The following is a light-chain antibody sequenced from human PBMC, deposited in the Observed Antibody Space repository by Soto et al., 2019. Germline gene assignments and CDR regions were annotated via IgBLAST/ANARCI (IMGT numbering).Light chain of an antibody. V-gene: IGLV2-14*03. CDR3: SSYTSGSSHYV. J-gene: IGLJ1*01. CDR1: SSDINTYIY. Sequence: QSALTQPASVSGSPGQSITISCTGTSSDINTYIYISWYQQHPGKAPKLIIYDVTNRPPGVSNRFSGSKSGNTASLTISGLQAEDEADYHCSSYTSGSSHYVFGTGTKLTVL. CDR2: DVT.